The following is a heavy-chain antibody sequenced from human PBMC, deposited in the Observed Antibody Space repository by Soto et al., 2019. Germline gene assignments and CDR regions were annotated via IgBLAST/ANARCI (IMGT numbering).Heavy chain of an antibody. D-gene: IGHD5-12*01. J-gene: IGHJ5*02. CDR1: GFTFSSYA. V-gene: IGHV3-23*01. CDR3: SLRTRGYLDQ. Sequence: PVGSLRLSCAASGFTFSSYAMSWVRQAPGKGLEWVSAISGSGGSTYYADSVKGRFTISRDNSKNTLYLQMNSLRAEDTAVEYWSLRTRGYLDQWGQGDMVTVS. CDR2: ISGSGGST.